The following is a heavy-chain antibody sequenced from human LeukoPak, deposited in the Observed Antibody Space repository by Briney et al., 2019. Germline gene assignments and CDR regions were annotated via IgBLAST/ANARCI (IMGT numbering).Heavy chain of an antibody. CDR2: IYYSGST. CDR1: GGSISSSSYY. Sequence: SETLSLTCTVSGGSISSSSYYWGWIRQPPGKGLEWIGSIYYSGSTYYNPSLKSRVTISVDTSKNQFSLKLSSVTAADTAVYYCARHTPYYYGSGSYYGGKQCDYWGQGTLVTVSS. V-gene: IGHV4-39*01. D-gene: IGHD3-10*01. CDR3: ARHTPYYYGSGSYYGGKQCDY. J-gene: IGHJ4*02.